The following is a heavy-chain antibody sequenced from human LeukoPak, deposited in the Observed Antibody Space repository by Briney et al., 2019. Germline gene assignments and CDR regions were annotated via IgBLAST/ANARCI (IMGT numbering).Heavy chain of an antibody. CDR1: GYTFTGYY. Sequence: ASVKVSCKASGYTFTGYYMHWVRQAPGQGLEWMGWINPNSGGTNYAQKFQGWVTMTRDTSISTAYMELSRLRSDDTAVYYCARAGHFATYYDFWSGYSAFDIWGRGTMVTVSS. J-gene: IGHJ3*02. D-gene: IGHD3-3*01. CDR2: INPNSGGT. V-gene: IGHV1-2*04. CDR3: ARAGHFATYYDFWSGYSAFDI.